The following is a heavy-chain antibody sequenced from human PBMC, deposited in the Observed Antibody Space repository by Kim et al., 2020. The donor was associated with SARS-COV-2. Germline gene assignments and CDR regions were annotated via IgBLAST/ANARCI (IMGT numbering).Heavy chain of an antibody. J-gene: IGHJ1*01. CDR3: ATTGACSF. V-gene: IGHV3-7*01. CDR1: GFTFSSYW. D-gene: IGHD7-27*01. CDR2: IKQDGSDK. Sequence: GGSLRLSCAASGFTFSSYWMTWVRQAPGKGLEWVASIKQDGSDKYYVDSVMGRFTISRYNAKNSLFLHMNFLRAEDTAIYYCATTGACSFCGHGSLVTVS.